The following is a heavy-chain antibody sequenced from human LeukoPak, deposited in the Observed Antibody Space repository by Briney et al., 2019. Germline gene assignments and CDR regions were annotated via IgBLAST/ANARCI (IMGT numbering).Heavy chain of an antibody. CDR1: RDTLTEIS. CDR3: ATAEQLV. CDR2: LHPEDREV. Sequence: GASVKVSCRVSRDTLTEISIHWVRQTPGKGLEWMGGLHPEDREVIYAQKFQGRVTMTEDSSTDTAYKDLRSLRSEDTAVYYCATAEQLVWGQGTLVTVSS. V-gene: IGHV1-24*01. D-gene: IGHD6-6*01. J-gene: IGHJ4*02.